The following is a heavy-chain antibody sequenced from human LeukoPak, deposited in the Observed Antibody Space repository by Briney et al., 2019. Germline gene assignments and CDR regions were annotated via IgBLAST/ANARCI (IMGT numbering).Heavy chain of an antibody. Sequence: AGSLRLSCAASGFTVITNDMTWFLQAPAKGLEWVSVLYSDGNTKYADSVQGRFTISGDNSKNTLYLEMYSLSPDDTAVYYCARGVEPLAANTLAYWGQGTLVTVSS. CDR1: GFTVITND. D-gene: IGHD1-14*01. CDR2: LYSDGNT. CDR3: ARGVEPLAANTLAY. J-gene: IGHJ4*02. V-gene: IGHV3-53*01.